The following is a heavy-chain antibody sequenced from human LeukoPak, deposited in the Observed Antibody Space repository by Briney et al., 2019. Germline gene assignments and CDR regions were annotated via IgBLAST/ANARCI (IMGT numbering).Heavy chain of an antibody. CDR1: GYTFTGYY. CDR2: INPNSGGT. CDR3: AREGYSGYSLGFDY. V-gene: IGHV1-2*02. D-gene: IGHD5-12*01. J-gene: IGHJ4*02. Sequence: GASVKVSCKASGYTFTGYYMHWVRQAPGQGLEWMGWINPNSGGTNYAQKFQGRVTMTRDTSISTAYMELSRLRSEDTAVYYCAREGYSGYSLGFDYWGQGTLVTVSS.